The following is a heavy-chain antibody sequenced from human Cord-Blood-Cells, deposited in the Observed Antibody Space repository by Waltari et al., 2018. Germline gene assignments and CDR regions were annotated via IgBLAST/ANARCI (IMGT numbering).Heavy chain of an antibody. J-gene: IGHJ5*02. D-gene: IGHD2-2*01. Sequence: QVQLVQSGAEVKKPGASVKVSCKASGYTFTGYYMHWVRQAPGQGLEWMGWINPNSGGTNYAQKVQGRVTMTRDTSISTAYMELSRLRSDDTAVYYCARGYCSSTSCYQGDWFDPWGQGTLVTVSS. V-gene: IGHV1-2*02. CDR1: GYTFTGYY. CDR2: INPNSGGT. CDR3: ARGYCSSTSCYQGDWFDP.